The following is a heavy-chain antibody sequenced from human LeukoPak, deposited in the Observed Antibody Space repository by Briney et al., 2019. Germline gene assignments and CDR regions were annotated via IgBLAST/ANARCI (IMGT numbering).Heavy chain of an antibody. D-gene: IGHD1-1*01. CDR2: ISGSGYTT. CDR1: GFTFTSFV. J-gene: IGHJ6*02. V-gene: IGHV3-23*01. Sequence: PGGSLRLSCAASGFTFTSFVLNWARQAPGKGLEWVSVISGSGYTTHYADSVKGRFTISRDNFKNTLFLQMNSLRAEDTAVYYCAKKRYEDGTSSPGYLDVWGQGTTVTVSS. CDR3: AKKRYEDGTSSPGYLDV.